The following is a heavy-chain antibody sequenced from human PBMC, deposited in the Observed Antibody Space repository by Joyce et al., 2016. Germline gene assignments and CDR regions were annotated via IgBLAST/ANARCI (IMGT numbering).Heavy chain of an antibody. CDR2: ISDSYYYI. Sequence: EVHLVESGGGLVKPGGSLRLSCAASGLTFSGYTMTWVRQIPGGGLEVVSSISDSYYYIYYADSVKGRFTISRDNAKNSLYLQMNGLRVEDTAVYFCASGRWQQLRGAPFDMWGQGTMVTVSS. J-gene: IGHJ3*02. CDR3: ASGRWQQLRGAPFDM. V-gene: IGHV3-21*01. D-gene: IGHD5-24*01. CDR1: GLTFSGYT.